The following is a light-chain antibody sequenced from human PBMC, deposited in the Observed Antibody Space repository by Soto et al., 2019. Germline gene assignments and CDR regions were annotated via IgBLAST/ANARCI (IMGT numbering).Light chain of an antibody. J-gene: IGKJ3*01. Sequence: EIVLTQSPATLSLSPGERATLSCRASQSVSSYLAWYQQKPGQAPRLRIYDASNRATGIPARFSGSGSGTDFTLNISSLEPEDFAVYYCQQRSNWLLTFGHGTKVDIK. CDR3: QQRSNWLLT. CDR1: QSVSSY. V-gene: IGKV3-11*01. CDR2: DAS.